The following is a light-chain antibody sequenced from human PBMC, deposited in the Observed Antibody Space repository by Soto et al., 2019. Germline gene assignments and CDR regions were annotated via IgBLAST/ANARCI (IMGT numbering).Light chain of an antibody. Sequence: QSVLTQPASVSGSPGQSVTISCTGPNSDIGPYNYVTWYQKHPGKAPKLIIYDVNNRPSGVSNRFSGYKSGNTASLTISGLQAEDEADYYCSSYTSTTTVIIVGGGTKLTVL. CDR2: DVN. J-gene: IGLJ2*01. CDR1: NSDIGPYNY. CDR3: SSYTSTTTVII. V-gene: IGLV2-14*01.